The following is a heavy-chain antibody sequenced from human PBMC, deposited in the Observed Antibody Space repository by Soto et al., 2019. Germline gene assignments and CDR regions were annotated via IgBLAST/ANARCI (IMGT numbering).Heavy chain of an antibody. Sequence: QLQLQESGPGLVKPSETLSLTCTVSGGSISSSSYYWGWIRQPPGKGLEWIGSIYYSGGTYYNPSLQRRLTISVDTSKHQFSLKLSSVTAADTAVYYCASRITMVRGVIITTDYYYYYMDVWGKGTTVTVSS. V-gene: IGHV4-39*01. D-gene: IGHD3-10*01. CDR3: ASRITMVRGVIITTDYYYYYMDV. CDR2: IYYSGGT. J-gene: IGHJ6*03. CDR1: GGSISSSSYY.